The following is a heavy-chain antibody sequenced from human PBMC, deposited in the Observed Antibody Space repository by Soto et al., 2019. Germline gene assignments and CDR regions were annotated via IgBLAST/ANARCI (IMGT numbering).Heavy chain of an antibody. CDR1: GGSISSSNW. CDR2: IYHSGST. Sequence: PSETLSLTCAVCGGSISSSNWWSWVRQPPGKGLEWIGEIYHSGSTNYNPSLKSRVTISVDKSKNQFSLELSSVTAADTAVYYCASRSPFGVVIRYLDYWGQGTLVTVSS. V-gene: IGHV4-4*02. J-gene: IGHJ4*02. CDR3: ASRSPFGVVIRYLDY. D-gene: IGHD3-3*01.